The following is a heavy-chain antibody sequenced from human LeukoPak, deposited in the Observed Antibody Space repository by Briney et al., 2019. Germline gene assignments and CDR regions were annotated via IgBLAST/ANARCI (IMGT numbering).Heavy chain of an antibody. Sequence: SETLSLTCAVSGGSISSSNWWSWVRQPPGKGLEWIGEIYHSGSTNYNPSLKSRVTISVDKSKNQFSLKLSSVTAADTAMYYCAREREYSSSSTGDAFDIWGQGTMVTVSS. D-gene: IGHD6-13*01. CDR1: GGSISSSNW. J-gene: IGHJ3*02. CDR3: AREREYSSSSTGDAFDI. CDR2: IYHSGST. V-gene: IGHV4-4*02.